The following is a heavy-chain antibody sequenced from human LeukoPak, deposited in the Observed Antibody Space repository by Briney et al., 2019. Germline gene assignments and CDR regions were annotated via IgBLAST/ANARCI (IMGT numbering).Heavy chain of an antibody. J-gene: IGHJ5*02. V-gene: IGHV1-2*06. Sequence: ASVKVSCKASGYAFTGYYMHWVRQAPGQGLEWMGRINPNSGGTNYAQKFQGRVTMTRDTSISTAYMELSRLRSDDTAVYYCARRYCSSTSCLNWFDPWDQGTLVTVSS. CDR1: GYAFTGYY. CDR3: ARRYCSSTSCLNWFDP. D-gene: IGHD2-2*01. CDR2: INPNSGGT.